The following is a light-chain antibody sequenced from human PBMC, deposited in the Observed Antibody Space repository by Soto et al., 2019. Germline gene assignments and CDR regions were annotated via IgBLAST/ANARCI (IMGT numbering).Light chain of an antibody. J-gene: IGKJ1*01. V-gene: IGKV1-5*01. CDR2: AAS. Sequence: SPSTPSRSVRDRVTIHCPDSQTISSWLAWYQQKPGKAPKLLIYAASSLQSGVPSRFSGSGSGTEFTLTISSLQSEDFAVYYCQQYNNWPPGTFGQGTKADIK. CDR1: QTISSW. CDR3: QQYNNWPPGT.